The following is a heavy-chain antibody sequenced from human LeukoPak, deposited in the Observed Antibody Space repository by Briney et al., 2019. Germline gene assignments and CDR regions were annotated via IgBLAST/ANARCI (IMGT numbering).Heavy chain of an antibody. J-gene: IGHJ4*02. V-gene: IGHV3-30*02. CDR2: IRSDGSNT. CDR3: TKGGSWLLDC. CDR1: GFTFSSYG. D-gene: IGHD6-13*01. Sequence: PGGSLRLSCTASGFTFSSYGMHWVRQAPDKGLGWVTFIRSDGSNTNYADSVRGRFTISRDNSKSTLYLQMTSLRAEDTAVYYCTKGGSWLLDCWGQGALVTVSS.